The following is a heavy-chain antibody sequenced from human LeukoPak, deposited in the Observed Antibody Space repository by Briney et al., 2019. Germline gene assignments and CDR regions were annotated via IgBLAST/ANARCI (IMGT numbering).Heavy chain of an antibody. CDR2: IYYNGRT. V-gene: IGHV4-39*02. Sequence: SETLFLTFTVPGVSIINSSYYWGWFRQPPGKGLKWLGSIYYNGRTFYNPSLKRRLTISVETSKHDFSLPLTSVTAPVMPIYFCAADLRSSWYSRFDPWGQGTLVTVSS. J-gene: IGHJ5*02. CDR1: GVSIINSSYY. D-gene: IGHD6-19*01. CDR3: AADLRSSWYSRFDP.